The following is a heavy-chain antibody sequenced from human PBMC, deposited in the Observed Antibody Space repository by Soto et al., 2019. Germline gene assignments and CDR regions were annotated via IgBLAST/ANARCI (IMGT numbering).Heavy chain of an antibody. V-gene: IGHV5-51*01. Sequence: AGESLKISCKGSGYSFTSYWIGWVRQMPGKGLEWMGIIYPGDSDTRYSPSFQGRVTISADKSISSAYLQWSSLKASDTAMYYCARLPPVRYGSSATPAWGQGTMVTVSS. CDR2: IYPGDSDT. J-gene: IGHJ3*01. CDR1: GYSFTSYW. D-gene: IGHD3-22*01. CDR3: ARLPPVRYGSSATPA.